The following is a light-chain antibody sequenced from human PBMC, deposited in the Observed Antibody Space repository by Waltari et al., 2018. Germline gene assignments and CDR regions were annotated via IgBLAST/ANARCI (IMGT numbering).Light chain of an antibody. CDR2: GAS. CDR3: QNHERLPAT. CDR1: QSIGRY. J-gene: IGKJ1*01. Sequence: EILLTLSPGPLSLLRRERAPLSFRASQSIGRYLAWYQKKPDQAPRLLIYGASSRATGIPDRFSGSGSGTDFSLTISRLEPEDFAVYYCQNHERLPATFGQGTKVEIK. V-gene: IGKV3-20*01.